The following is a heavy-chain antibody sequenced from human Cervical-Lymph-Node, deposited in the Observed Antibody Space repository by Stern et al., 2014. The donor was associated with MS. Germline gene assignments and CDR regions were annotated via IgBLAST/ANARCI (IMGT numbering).Heavy chain of an antibody. J-gene: IGHJ3*02. V-gene: IGHV1-46*01. D-gene: IGHD3-10*01. Sequence: QLVQSGAEVKKPGASVKVSCKASGYTYTSYYMHWVRQAPGQGLEWMGIINPSGGSTSYAQKFQGRVTMTRGTSTGTVYMELSSLRSEDTAVYYCARVGWELFDAFDIWGQGTMVTVSS. CDR1: GYTYTSYY. CDR2: INPSGGST. CDR3: ARVGWELFDAFDI.